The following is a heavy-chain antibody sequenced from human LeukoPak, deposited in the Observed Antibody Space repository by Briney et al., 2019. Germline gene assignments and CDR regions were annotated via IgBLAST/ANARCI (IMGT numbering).Heavy chain of an antibody. CDR2: INPSGGST. D-gene: IGHD6-13*01. Sequence: GASVKVSCKASGYTFTSYYMRWVRQAPGQGLEWMGIINPSGGSTSYAQKFQGRVTMTRDTSTSTVYMELSSLRSEDTAVYYCARGVSSSWYRGGYYFDYWGQGTLVTVSS. CDR1: GYTFTSYY. V-gene: IGHV1-46*01. J-gene: IGHJ4*02. CDR3: ARGVSSSWYRGGYYFDY.